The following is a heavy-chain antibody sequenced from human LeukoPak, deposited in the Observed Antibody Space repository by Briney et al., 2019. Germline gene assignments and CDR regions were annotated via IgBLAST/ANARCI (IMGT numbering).Heavy chain of an antibody. D-gene: IGHD5-18*01. V-gene: IGHV3-7*03. CDR2: IKQDGSEK. Sequence: PGGSLRLSCAASGFIFSSYWMSWVRQAPGKGLEWVANIKQDGSEKYYVDSVKGRFTISKDNSKNTLYLQMNSLRAEDTAVYYCASRQWIQLWKGDFDYWGQGTLVTVSS. J-gene: IGHJ4*02. CDR3: ASRQWIQLWKGDFDY. CDR1: GFIFSSYW.